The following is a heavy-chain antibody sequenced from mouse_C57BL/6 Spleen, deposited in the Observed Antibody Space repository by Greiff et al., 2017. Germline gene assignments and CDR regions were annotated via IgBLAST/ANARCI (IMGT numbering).Heavy chain of an antibody. CDR1: GYTFTDYN. CDR2: INPNNGGT. D-gene: IGHD2-4*01. V-gene: IGHV1-18*01. CDR3: AREDSYYDYGGAWFAY. Sequence: VQLQQSGPELVKPGASVKIPCKASGYTFTDYNMDWVKQSHGKSLEWIGDINPNNGGTIYNQKFKGKATLTVDKSSSTAYMELRSLTSEDTAVYYCAREDSYYDYGGAWFAYWGQGTLVTVSA. J-gene: IGHJ3*01.